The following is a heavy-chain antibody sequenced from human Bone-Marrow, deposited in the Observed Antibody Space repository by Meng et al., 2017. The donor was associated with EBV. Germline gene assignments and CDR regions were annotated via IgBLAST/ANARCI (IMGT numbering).Heavy chain of an antibody. CDR2: INVDGSDT. D-gene: IGHD6-13*01. Sequence: EGQFVGSGGGLVQPGGSLRRSCAASGFTLSNYWMHWVRQVPGKGLVWVSRINVDGSDTIYADSVKGRFTISRDNGKNTLYLQMNSLRADDTAVYYCSRSNWYPDYWGQGTLVTVSS. J-gene: IGHJ4*02. CDR3: SRSNWYPDY. V-gene: IGHV3-74*01. CDR1: GFTLSNYW.